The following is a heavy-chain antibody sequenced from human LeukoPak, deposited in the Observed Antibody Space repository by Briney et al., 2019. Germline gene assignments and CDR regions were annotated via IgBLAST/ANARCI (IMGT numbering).Heavy chain of an antibody. CDR1: GGSISSSSYY. D-gene: IGHD1-26*01. CDR3: ARQGGIVGATDY. CDR2: IYYSGST. Sequence: SETLSLTCTVSGGSISSSSYYWGWIRQPPGKGLEWIGSIYYSGSTYYNPSLKSRVTISVDTSKNQFSLKLSSVTAADTAVYYCARQGGIVGATDYWGQGTLVTVSS. J-gene: IGHJ4*02. V-gene: IGHV4-39*01.